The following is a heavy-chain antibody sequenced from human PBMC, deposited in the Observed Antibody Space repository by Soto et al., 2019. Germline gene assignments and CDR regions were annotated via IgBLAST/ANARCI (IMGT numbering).Heavy chain of an antibody. CDR1: VFTFSSYA. J-gene: IGHJ6*02. D-gene: IGHD3-22*01. V-gene: IGHV3-30-3*01. CDR3: ARDGWLYYDSTSQGMDV. CDR2: ISYDGNNK. Sequence: WWSLRLSCSASVFTFSSYAIHWFRQAPCKGLEWLAVISYDGNNKNYADSVKGRFTISRDNSKNTLYLQMNSLRAEDTSVYYCARDGWLYYDSTSQGMDVWGQGTTVTVSS.